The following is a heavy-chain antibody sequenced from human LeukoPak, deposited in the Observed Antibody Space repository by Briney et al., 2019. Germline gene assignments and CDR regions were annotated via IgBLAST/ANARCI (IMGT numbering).Heavy chain of an antibody. Sequence: GGSLRLSCAASGFTFSDYYMSWIRQAPGKGLEWVSLISSTSPRAISYGDSVKGRFTTSRDDAKDSLFLQMNNLRVEDTAMYYCAGHARGSYLVYWGQGILVTVSA. CDR1: GFTFSDYY. V-gene: IGHV3-11*01. CDR3: AGHARGSYLVY. J-gene: IGHJ4*02. CDR2: ISSTSPRAI. D-gene: IGHD6-6*01.